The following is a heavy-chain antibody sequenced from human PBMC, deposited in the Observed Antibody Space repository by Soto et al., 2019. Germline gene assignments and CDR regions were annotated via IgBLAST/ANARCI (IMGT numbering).Heavy chain of an antibody. J-gene: IGHJ3*02. CDR1: GGSISSSSYY. CDR3: ARHVGGAGALDAFDI. D-gene: IGHD1-26*01. Sequence: QLQLQESGPGLVKPSETLSLTCTVSGGSISSSSYYWGWIRQPPGKGLEWIGSFYYSGSTYYNPSHKSRVTISVDTAKNHYSLKLSPVTVADTAVYYCARHVGGAGALDAFDIWGQGTMVTVSS. V-gene: IGHV4-39*01. CDR2: FYYSGST.